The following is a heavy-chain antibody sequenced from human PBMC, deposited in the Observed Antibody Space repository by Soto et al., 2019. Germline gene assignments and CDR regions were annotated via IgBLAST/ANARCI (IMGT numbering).Heavy chain of an antibody. CDR1: GESLNYYY. V-gene: IGHV4-34*01. CDR3: ARSHIVPRLFMYPYDY. CDR2: FYQGGST. Sequence: PSETLSLTCAAYGESLNYYYWSWIRQAPGKGLEWIGEFYQGGSTHYNPSVKSRVTISVDMSSQQFSLKLTSVTAADTATYYCARSHIVPRLFMYPYDYWGQGSLVTVSS. D-gene: IGHD6-6*01. J-gene: IGHJ4*02.